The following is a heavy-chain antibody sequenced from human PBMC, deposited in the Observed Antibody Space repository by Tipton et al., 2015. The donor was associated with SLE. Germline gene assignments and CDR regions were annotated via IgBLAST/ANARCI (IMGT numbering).Heavy chain of an antibody. Sequence: TLSLTCTVSGGSISSYYWSWIRQSPGKGLEWIGEINHSGSTNYNSSLKSRVTMSVDTSKNQFSLSLSSVTAADTAVYYCARLGIAVAGGYHMDVWGKGTTVSVSS. V-gene: IGHV4-34*01. D-gene: IGHD6-19*01. J-gene: IGHJ6*03. CDR2: INHSGST. CDR3: ARLGIAVAGGYHMDV. CDR1: GGSISSYY.